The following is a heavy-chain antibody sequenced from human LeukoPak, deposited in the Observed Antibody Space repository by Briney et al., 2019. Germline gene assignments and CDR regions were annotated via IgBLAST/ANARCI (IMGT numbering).Heavy chain of an antibody. J-gene: IGHJ4*02. CDR2: ISSSSSYI. V-gene: IGHV3-21*01. CDR3: ARDRDDYPYY. Sequence: GGSLRLSCAASGFTFSSYSMNWVRQAPGKGLEWVSSISSSSSYIYYADSVKGRFTISRDNAKNPLYLQMNSLRAEDTAVYYCARDRDDYPYYWGQGTLVTVSS. CDR1: GFTFSSYS. D-gene: IGHD4-11*01.